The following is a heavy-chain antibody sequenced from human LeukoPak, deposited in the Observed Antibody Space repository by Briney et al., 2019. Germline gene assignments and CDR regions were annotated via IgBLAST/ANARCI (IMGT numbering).Heavy chain of an antibody. CDR3: ARVQSHCSSTSCYTIDY. V-gene: IGHV1-2*02. D-gene: IGHD2-2*02. J-gene: IGHJ4*02. Sequence: ASVKVSCKASGYTFTAYYVHWVRQAPGQGLEWMGWINPNNGGTNYAQKFQGRVTMTRDTSISTAYMELSRLTSDDTAVYYCARVQSHCSSTSCYTIDYWGQGTLVTVSS. CDR1: GYTFTAYY. CDR2: INPNNGGT.